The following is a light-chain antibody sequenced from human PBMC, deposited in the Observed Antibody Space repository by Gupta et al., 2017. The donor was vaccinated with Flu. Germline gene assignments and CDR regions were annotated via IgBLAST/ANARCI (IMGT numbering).Light chain of an antibody. Sequence: PSSLSASVGDRVTITCRASQSISSYLNWYQQKPGKAPNLLIYTASSLQSGVPSRFSGSGSGTDFTLTISSLQPEDFATYFCQQSYKTPITFGQGTRLEIK. CDR2: TAS. V-gene: IGKV1-39*01. CDR3: QQSYKTPIT. CDR1: QSISSY. J-gene: IGKJ5*01.